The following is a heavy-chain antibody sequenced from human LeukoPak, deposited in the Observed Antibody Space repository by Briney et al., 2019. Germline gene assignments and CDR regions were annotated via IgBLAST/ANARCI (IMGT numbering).Heavy chain of an antibody. D-gene: IGHD2-2*01. CDR2: IYPGDSHT. CDR1: EFSFTNHW. Sequence: GESLKISCKGPEFSFTNHWIGWVRQMPGKGLEWMGIIYPGDSHTTYNPSFQGQVTISADKSINTAYLQWSSLKASDTAMYYCARRPMPSAGYYFDYWGQGTLVTVSS. J-gene: IGHJ4*02. CDR3: ARRPMPSAGYYFDY. V-gene: IGHV5-51*01.